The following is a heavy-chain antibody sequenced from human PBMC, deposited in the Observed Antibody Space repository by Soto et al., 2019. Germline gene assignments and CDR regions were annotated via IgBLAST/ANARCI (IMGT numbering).Heavy chain of an antibody. V-gene: IGHV5-51*01. CDR2: IWPDDSDT. D-gene: IGHD2-8*01. CDR1: GYTFTSNW. CDR3: ARHPPYSTSFARFEY. Sequence: GEALKISCKTSGYTFTSNWIAWVRQMPGKGLEWMGIIWPDDSDTRYSPSFQGQVTISADKSISTAYLQWSSLKASDTAMYFCARHPPYSTSFARFEYWGQGTLVPVSS. J-gene: IGHJ4*02.